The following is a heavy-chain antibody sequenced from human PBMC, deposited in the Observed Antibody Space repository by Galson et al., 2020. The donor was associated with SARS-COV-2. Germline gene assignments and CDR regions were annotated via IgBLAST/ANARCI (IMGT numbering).Heavy chain of an antibody. CDR2: VSPSGSA. CDR1: DDSISGFF. V-gene: IGHV4-4*07. D-gene: IGHD3-3*01. CDR3: ARGFAALDY. J-gene: IGHJ4*02. Sequence: SETLSLTCTVSDDSISGFFWNWIRQPAGKGLEWIGRVSPSGSAIYNPSLKTRVSMAMNTSRDHVSLSMTSMTAADTAVDICARGFAALDYWGQGILVTVSS.